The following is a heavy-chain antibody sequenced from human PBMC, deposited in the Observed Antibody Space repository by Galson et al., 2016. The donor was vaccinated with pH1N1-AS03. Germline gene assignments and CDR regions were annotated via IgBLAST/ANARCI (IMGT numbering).Heavy chain of an antibody. CDR2: IRSTGTTI. CDR1: GFTSGSPAFGGHT. CDR3: ARRESGGSTFDC. V-gene: IGHV3-48*04. D-gene: IGHD2-15*01. Sequence: SLRLSCADSGFTSGSPAFGGHTMNWVRQAPGKGLEWISYIRSTGTTIYYADSVKGRFTTSRDNAKNSMYLQMNSLRVEDTAVYYCARRESGGSTFDCWGQGTLVTVSS. J-gene: IGHJ4*02.